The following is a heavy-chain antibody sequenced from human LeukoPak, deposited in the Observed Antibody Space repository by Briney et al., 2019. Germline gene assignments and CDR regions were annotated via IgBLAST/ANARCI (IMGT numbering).Heavy chain of an antibody. CDR1: GLPFSSYA. D-gene: IGHD4-17*01. CDR3: AKQYSDHLSSIDY. Sequence: GGCLRLSCGASGLPFSSYAMSWVRLAPGKGLEWMSGVSGSGGSTYYADSVKGPFTISRDNSKNTVYLQMNSLRAEDTALYYCAKQYSDHLSSIDYWGQGTLVTVSS. CDR2: VSGSGGST. V-gene: IGHV3-23*01. J-gene: IGHJ4*02.